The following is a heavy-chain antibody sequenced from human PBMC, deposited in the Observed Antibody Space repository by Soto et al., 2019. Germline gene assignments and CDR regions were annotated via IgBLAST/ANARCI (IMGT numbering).Heavy chain of an antibody. V-gene: IGHV1-69*06. CDR1: GGTFSSYA. Sequence: QVQLMQSGAEVKKPGSSVKVSCKASGGTFSSYAISWVRQAPGQGLEWMGGIIPIFGTANYAQKFQGRVTITADKSTSTAYMELCSLRSEDTAVYYCARGTKITADTAMDYYYGMDVWGQGTTVTVSS. D-gene: IGHD5-18*01. CDR3: ARGTKITADTAMDYYYGMDV. CDR2: IIPIFGTA. J-gene: IGHJ6*02.